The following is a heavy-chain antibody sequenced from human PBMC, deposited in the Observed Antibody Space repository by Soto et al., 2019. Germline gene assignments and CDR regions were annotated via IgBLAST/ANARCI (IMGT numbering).Heavy chain of an antibody. CDR2: IHYSGKT. D-gene: IGHD3-10*01. CDR1: GGYIRGYY. Sequence: PSQPLSLPCTVSGGYIRGYYWSWICQHPGKGLEWIAYIHYSGKTCYSPSLRSRVTISVDTSQNQFSLNLNSVTAADTVVFYWAGDMDTDLCAAFASWGQGALDTVSP. J-gene: IGHJ4*02. V-gene: IGHV4-59*12. CDR3: AGDMDTDLCAAFAS.